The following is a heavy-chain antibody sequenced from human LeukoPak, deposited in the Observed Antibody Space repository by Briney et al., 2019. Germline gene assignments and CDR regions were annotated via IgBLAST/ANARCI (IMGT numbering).Heavy chain of an antibody. D-gene: IGHD1-14*01. CDR3: AREHPPDIQIGSSGNRKFFDY. CDR2: LYTSGST. Sequence: PGGSLRLSCAASGFTVSSNYMSWVRQAPGKGLEWVSVLYTSGSTYYADSVKGRFTISRDNSKNTLYLQMNSLRVEDTAVYYCAREHPPDIQIGSSGNRKFFDYWSQGTLVTVSS. J-gene: IGHJ4*02. CDR1: GFTVSSNY. V-gene: IGHV3-66*01.